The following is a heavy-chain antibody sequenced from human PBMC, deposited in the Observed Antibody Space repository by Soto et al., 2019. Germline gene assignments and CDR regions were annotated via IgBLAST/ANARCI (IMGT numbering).Heavy chain of an antibody. CDR1: GGTFSSYA. J-gene: IGHJ3*02. D-gene: IGHD4-17*01. CDR2: IIPIFGTA. Sequence: QVQLVQSGAEVKKPGSSVKVSCKASGGTFSSYAISWVRQAPGQGLEWMGGIIPIFGTANYAQKFQGRVTITADESTSTAYMELSNLRSEDTAVYYCATPWDDYGDYGSPGGAFDIWGQGTMVTVSS. CDR3: ATPWDDYGDYGSPGGAFDI. V-gene: IGHV1-69*01.